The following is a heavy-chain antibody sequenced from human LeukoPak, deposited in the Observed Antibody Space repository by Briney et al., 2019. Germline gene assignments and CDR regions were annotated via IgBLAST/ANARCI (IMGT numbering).Heavy chain of an antibody. Sequence: ASVKLSCKASGYTFTGYYMHWVRQAPGQRLERMGWINPNSGGTNYAQKFQGRVTMTRDTSISTAYMELSRRRSDATAVYYCARQDLEWFIWFDPWGQGTLVTVSS. CDR1: GYTFTGYY. CDR2: INPNSGGT. D-gene: IGHD3-3*01. V-gene: IGHV1-2*02. CDR3: ARQDLEWFIWFDP. J-gene: IGHJ5*02.